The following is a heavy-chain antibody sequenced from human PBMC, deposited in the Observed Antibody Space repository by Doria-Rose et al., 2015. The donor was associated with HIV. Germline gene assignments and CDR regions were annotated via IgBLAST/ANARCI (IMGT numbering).Heavy chain of an antibody. J-gene: IGHJ4*02. CDR2: MFSDDER. CDR3: ARIKSSRWYHKYYFDF. V-gene: IGHV2-26*01. CDR1: GVSLSSPGMG. D-gene: IGHD6-13*01. Sequence: QITLKESGPVLVKPTETLTLTCTVSGVSLSSPGMGVSWIRQPPGKALELLANMFSDDERSYKTSLKSRLTISRGTSKSQVVLTMTDMDPVDTATYYCARIKSSRWYHKYYFDFWGQGTLVIVSA.